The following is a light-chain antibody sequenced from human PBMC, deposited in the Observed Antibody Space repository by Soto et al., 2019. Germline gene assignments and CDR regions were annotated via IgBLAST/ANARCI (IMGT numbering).Light chain of an antibody. V-gene: IGKV3-20*01. CDR1: QSVNSNY. J-gene: IGKJ3*01. CDR3: HQFGSDSLFT. CDR2: GTS. Sequence: EIVLTQSPGTLSLSPGERATLSCRASQSVNSNYLAWHQQKPGQVPRLLIYGTSTRATGIPDRFSGSGSGTDFTLTISRLEPEDFAVYYCHQFGSDSLFTFGPGTKVDIK.